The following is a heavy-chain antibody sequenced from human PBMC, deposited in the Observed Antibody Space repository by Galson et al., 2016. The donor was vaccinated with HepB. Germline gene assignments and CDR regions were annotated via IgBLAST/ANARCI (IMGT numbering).Heavy chain of an antibody. Sequence: LRLSCAVSGFTFSNYRMHWVRQAPGKGLMWISRVNGDGTNIAYADSVKGRFTISRDNAKDTIYLEMNGLRAEDTAVYYCARDSVFTLSKGVPFDHWGQGTPVTVSS. V-gene: IGHV3-74*01. J-gene: IGHJ4*02. CDR3: ARDSVFTLSKGVPFDH. CDR1: GFTFSNYR. CDR2: VNGDGTNI. D-gene: IGHD3-22*01.